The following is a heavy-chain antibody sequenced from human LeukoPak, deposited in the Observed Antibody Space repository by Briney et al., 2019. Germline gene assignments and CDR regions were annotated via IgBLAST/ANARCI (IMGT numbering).Heavy chain of an antibody. CDR3: ARTPTVTTMTYYYYYMDV. CDR2: IIAIFGTA. Sequence: ASVKVSCKASGGTFSSYAISWVRQAPGQGLEWMGGIIAIFGTANYAQKFQGRVTITADESTSTAYMELSSLRSEDTAVYYCARTPTVTTMTYYYYYMDVWGKGTTVTISS. V-gene: IGHV1-69*13. J-gene: IGHJ6*03. D-gene: IGHD4-17*01. CDR1: GGTFSSYA.